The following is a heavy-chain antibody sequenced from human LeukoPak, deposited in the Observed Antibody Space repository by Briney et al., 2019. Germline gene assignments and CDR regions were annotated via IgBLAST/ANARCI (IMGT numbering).Heavy chain of an antibody. V-gene: IGHV3-11*01. CDR2: ISSSGSTI. CDR1: GFTFSDYY. D-gene: IGHD3-10*01. J-gene: IGHJ3*02. CDR3: ARDLETMVRVFDI. Sequence: GGSLRLSCAASGFTFSDYYMSWIRQAPGKGLEWVSYISSSGSTIYYADSVKGRFTISRDNAKNSLYLQMNSLRAEDTAVYYCARDLETMVRVFDIWGQGTMVTVSS.